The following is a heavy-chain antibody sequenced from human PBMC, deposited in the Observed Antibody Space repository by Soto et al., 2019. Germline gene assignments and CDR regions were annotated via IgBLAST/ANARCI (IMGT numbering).Heavy chain of an antibody. CDR3: ARSGISPLDY. CDR1: GFTFDDYA. Sequence: QLVESGGGVVRPGGSLRLSCAASGFTFDDYAMSWVRQVPGKGLEWISSINWNGDTISYAESVKGRFTISRDDAKKSLYLQIHSVRVEDTALYYCARSGISPLDYWGQGTLVTVSS. D-gene: IGHD1-20*01. J-gene: IGHJ4*02. V-gene: IGHV3-20*04. CDR2: INWNGDTI.